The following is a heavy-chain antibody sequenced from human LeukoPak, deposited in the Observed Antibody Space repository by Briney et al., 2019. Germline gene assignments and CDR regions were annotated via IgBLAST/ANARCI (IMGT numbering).Heavy chain of an antibody. D-gene: IGHD1-26*01. V-gene: IGHV3-21*01. CDR1: GFSFSNYA. CDR2: ISGSSSDI. J-gene: IGHJ6*03. Sequence: GGSLRLSCAGSGFSFSNYAMNWVRQAPGKGLEWVSSISGSSSDIYYADSMKGRLTISRDNAKNSLYLQMNSLRVEDTAVYYCARDKIVGSVGGSNMDVWGKGTTVTVSS. CDR3: ARDKIVGSVGGSNMDV.